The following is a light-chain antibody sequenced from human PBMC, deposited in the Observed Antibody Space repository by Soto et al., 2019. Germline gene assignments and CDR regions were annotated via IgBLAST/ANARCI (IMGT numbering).Light chain of an antibody. J-gene: IGKJ2*01. Sequence: ESMLTQSPGTLSLSPGERATLSCRASQSVSTRYLAWYQQTPGQAPRLLIYGASIRATGIPDRFSGSGSGTAFTLTISRLEPEDFAVDYCHQFGSSPPAFTFGQGTKLEI. V-gene: IGKV3-20*01. CDR1: QSVSTRY. CDR3: HQFGSSPPAFT. CDR2: GAS.